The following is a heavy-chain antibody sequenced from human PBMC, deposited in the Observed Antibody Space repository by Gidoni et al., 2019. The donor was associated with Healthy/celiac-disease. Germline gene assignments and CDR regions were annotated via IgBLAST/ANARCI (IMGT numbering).Heavy chain of an antibody. J-gene: IGHJ4*02. Sequence: EVQLLESGGGLVQPGGSLRLSCAASGFTFISYAMSWVRQAPGKGLEWVSAISGSGGSTYYEDSVKGRFTISRDNSKNTLYLQRNSLRAEDTAVYYCAKAPVIVATMVDYWGQGTLVTVSS. D-gene: IGHD5-12*01. CDR1: GFTFISYA. CDR3: AKAPVIVATMVDY. V-gene: IGHV3-23*01. CDR2: ISGSGGST.